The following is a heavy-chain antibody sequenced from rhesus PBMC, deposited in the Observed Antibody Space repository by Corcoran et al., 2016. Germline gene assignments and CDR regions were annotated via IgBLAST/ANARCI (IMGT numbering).Heavy chain of an antibody. V-gene: IGHV4S14*01. CDR2: SYGSGGSN. J-gene: IGHJ4*01. CDR1: GCSISVYYS. D-gene: IGHD3-16*01. Sequence: QVQLQESGPGLVKPSATLSLTCAVSGCSISVYYSWSWIRQPPGKGLELIGSSYGSGGSNSLNPSRKSRVTLSVDTSKNQCSLKLSSVTAADTAVYYCASVPDSGSYYYFDYWGQGVLVTVSS. CDR3: ASVPDSGSYYYFDY.